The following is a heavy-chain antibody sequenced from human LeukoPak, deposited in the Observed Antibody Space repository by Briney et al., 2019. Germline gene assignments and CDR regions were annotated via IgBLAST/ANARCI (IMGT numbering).Heavy chain of an antibody. CDR3: AKDRREHSSSWRLFDY. CDR2: ISGSGGST. D-gene: IGHD6-13*01. Sequence: GGSLRLSCAASGFTFSSYGMSWVRQAPGKGLEWVSAISGSGGSTYYADSVKGRFTISRDNSKNTLYLQMNSLRAEDTAVYYCAKDRREHSSSWRLFDYWGQGTLVTVSS. J-gene: IGHJ4*02. CDR1: GFTFSSYG. V-gene: IGHV3-23*01.